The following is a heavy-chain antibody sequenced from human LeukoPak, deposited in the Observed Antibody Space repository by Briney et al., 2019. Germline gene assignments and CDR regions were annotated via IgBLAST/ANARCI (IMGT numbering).Heavy chain of an antibody. CDR3: AKVMYYDFWSGYLYFDY. J-gene: IGHJ4*02. V-gene: IGHV3-23*01. Sequence: GGSLRLSCAASGFTFSSYAMSWVRQAPGKGLEWVSAISGSGGSTYYADSVKGRFTISRDNSKNTLYLQMNSLRGEDTAVYYCAKVMYYDFWSGYLYFDYWGQGTLVTVSS. D-gene: IGHD3-3*01. CDR1: GFTFSSYA. CDR2: ISGSGGST.